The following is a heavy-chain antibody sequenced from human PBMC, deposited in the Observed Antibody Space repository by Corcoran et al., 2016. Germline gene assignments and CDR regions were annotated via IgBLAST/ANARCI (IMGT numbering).Heavy chain of an antibody. Sequence: EVQLVESGGGLVQPGGSLKLSCATSGFTFSGSAMHWVRQASGKGLEWVGRIRSKANSYATAYAASVKGRFTISRDDSKNTAYLQMNSLKTEDTAVYYCASYDSSGDFDFWGQGSLVTVSS. V-gene: IGHV3-73*02. J-gene: IGHJ4*02. CDR2: IRSKANSYAT. CDR3: ASYDSSGDFDF. CDR1: GFTFSGSA. D-gene: IGHD3-22*01.